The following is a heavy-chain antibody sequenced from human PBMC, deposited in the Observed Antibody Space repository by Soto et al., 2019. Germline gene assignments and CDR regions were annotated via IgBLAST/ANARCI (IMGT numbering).Heavy chain of an antibody. CDR1: GFTFSNAW. Sequence: GGSLRLSCAVSGFTFSNAWMSWVRQAPWKGLEWVGRIKSKTDGGTTDYAAPVKGRFTISRDDSKNTLYLQMNSLKTEDTAVYYCTTGGRIVVPAQGNGMDVWGQGTTVTVSS. V-gene: IGHV3-15*01. CDR3: TTGGRIVVPAQGNGMDV. CDR2: IKSKTDGGTT. J-gene: IGHJ6*02. D-gene: IGHD2-2*01.